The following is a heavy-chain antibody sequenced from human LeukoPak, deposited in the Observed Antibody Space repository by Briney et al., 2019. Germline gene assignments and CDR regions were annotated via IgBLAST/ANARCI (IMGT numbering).Heavy chain of an antibody. V-gene: IGHV1-46*01. D-gene: IGHD1-26*01. CDR3: ARDLGPTSGSYGDPDY. CDR1: GYTFTSYY. J-gene: IGHJ4*02. CDR2: INPSGGST. Sequence: ASVKVSCKASGYTFTSYYMHWVRQAPGQGLEWMGIINPSGGSTSYAQKFQGRVTMTRDTSTSTVYMELSSLRSEDTAVHYCARDLGPTSGSYGDPDYWGQGTLVTVSS.